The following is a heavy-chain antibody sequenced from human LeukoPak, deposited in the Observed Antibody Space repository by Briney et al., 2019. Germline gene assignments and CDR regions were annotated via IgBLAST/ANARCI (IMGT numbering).Heavy chain of an antibody. Sequence: PSETLSLTCTVSGGSISSYYWSWIRQPPGKGLEWIGYIYYSGSTDYNPSLKSRVTISVDTSKNQFSLKLSPGTAADTVVYYCARLYDSSGYSTDYWGQGTLVTVSS. D-gene: IGHD3-22*01. CDR3: ARLYDSSGYSTDY. CDR2: IYYSGST. J-gene: IGHJ4*02. CDR1: GGSISSYY. V-gene: IGHV4-59*01.